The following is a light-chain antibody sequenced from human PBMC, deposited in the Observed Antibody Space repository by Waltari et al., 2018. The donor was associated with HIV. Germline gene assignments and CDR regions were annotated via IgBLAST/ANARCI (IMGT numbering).Light chain of an antibody. J-gene: IGLJ2*01. CDR2: MTN. Sequence: QSVLPQPPSASGTPGRRLTLSCSGSSSPVGSHYVYWDQQLPGTPPKVLFVMTNHRPSGGPARFSAAKSGNEASLAISGRRSEDEADYYCASWYDSLSIVVFGGGTKLTVL. V-gene: IGLV1-47*01. CDR3: ASWYDSLSIVV. CDR1: SSPVGSHY.